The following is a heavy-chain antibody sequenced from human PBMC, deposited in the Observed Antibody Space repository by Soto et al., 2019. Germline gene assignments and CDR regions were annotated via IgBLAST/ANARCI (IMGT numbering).Heavy chain of an antibody. CDR2: ISGSGGST. J-gene: IGHJ3*02. V-gene: IGHV3-23*01. Sequence: EVQLLESGGGLEQPGGSLRLSCAASGFTFSSYAMSWVRQAPGKGLEWVSAISGSGGSTYYADSVKGRFTISRDNSKNTLYLQMNSPRSEDTAVYYCANALYYDSSGNDAFGIWGQGTMVTVSS. CDR3: ANALYYDSSGNDAFGI. D-gene: IGHD3-22*01. CDR1: GFTFSSYA.